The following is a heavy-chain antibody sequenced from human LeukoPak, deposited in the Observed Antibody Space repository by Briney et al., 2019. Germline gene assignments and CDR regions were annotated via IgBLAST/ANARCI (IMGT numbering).Heavy chain of an antibody. D-gene: IGHD2-2*01. CDR3: AKLGCTGTICYANY. CDR1: GFTFSSYW. CDR2: INSDGSST. J-gene: IGHJ4*02. V-gene: IGHV3-74*01. Sequence: PGGSLRLSCAASGFTFSSYWMHWVRQAPGKGLVWVSRINSDGSSTSYADSVKGRFTISRDNSKNTLYLQMYSLRAEDTALYYCAKLGCTGTICYANYWGQGTLATVSS.